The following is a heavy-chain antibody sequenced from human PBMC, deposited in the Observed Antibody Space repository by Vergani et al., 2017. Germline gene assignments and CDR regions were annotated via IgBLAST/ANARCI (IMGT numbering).Heavy chain of an antibody. CDR3: ARDLNLWFGEKAFDY. CDR1: GFTFSSYA. D-gene: IGHD3-10*01. Sequence: EVQLVESGGGLVQPGRSLRLSCAASGFTFSSYAMSWVRQAPGKGLEWVSAISGSGGSTYYADSVKGRFTISRDNSKNTLYLQMNSLRAEDTAVYYCARDLNLWFGEKAFDYWGQGTLVTVSS. V-gene: IGHV3-23*04. J-gene: IGHJ4*02. CDR2: ISGSGGST.